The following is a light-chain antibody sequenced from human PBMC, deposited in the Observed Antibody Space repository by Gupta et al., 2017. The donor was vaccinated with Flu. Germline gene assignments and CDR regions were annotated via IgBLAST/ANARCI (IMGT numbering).Light chain of an antibody. J-gene: IGKJ1*01. CDR1: QSISRW. CDR3: QQYNNYWT. CDR2: KAS. Sequence: DIPMTQTPSTLSASVGDRVTITCRASQSISRWLDWFQQKEGKAPKLLIYKASNLESGVPSRFSGSGSGTEFTLTISSLQPDDSATYYCQQYNNYWTFGRGTKVEIK. V-gene: IGKV1-5*03.